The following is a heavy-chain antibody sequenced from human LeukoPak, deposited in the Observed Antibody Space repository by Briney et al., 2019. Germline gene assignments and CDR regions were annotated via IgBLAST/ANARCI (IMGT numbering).Heavy chain of an antibody. CDR2: IRYDGSNK. J-gene: IGHJ3*02. D-gene: IGHD3-22*01. Sequence: GRSLRLSCVVSGFTFSSYAMHWVRQAPGKGLEWVAFIRYDGSNKYYADSVKGRFTISRDNSKNTLYLQMNSLRAEDTAVYYCAKVYITMIVVGAFDIWGQGTMVTVSS. V-gene: IGHV3-30*02. CDR1: GFTFSSYA. CDR3: AKVYITMIVVGAFDI.